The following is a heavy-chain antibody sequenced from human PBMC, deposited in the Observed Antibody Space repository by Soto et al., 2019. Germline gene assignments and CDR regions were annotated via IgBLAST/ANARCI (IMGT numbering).Heavy chain of an antibody. V-gene: IGHV4-39*01. J-gene: IGHJ4*02. D-gene: IGHD3-22*01. CDR3: ASRLHDGRGYHSFYC. CDR1: KDCILTAGHY. CDR2: IYYSGNV. Sequence: SQLISVNCSVAKDCILTAGHYWEWNRQAPGKRLEWKGTIYYSGNVVYKPSLTSRVNMSVDTSKNQISLKLNPVKHADKDEYKCASRLHDGRGYHSFYCWGQGTVVTVSS.